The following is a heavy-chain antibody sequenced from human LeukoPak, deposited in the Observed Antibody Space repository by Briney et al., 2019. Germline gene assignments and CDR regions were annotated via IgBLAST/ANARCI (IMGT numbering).Heavy chain of an antibody. D-gene: IGHD3-22*01. CDR2: IYYSGST. CDR3: AREYSGYYANIYFDY. V-gene: IGHV4-61*01. J-gene: IGHJ4*02. Sequence: PSETLSLTCTVSGGSVSSGSYYWSWIRQPPGKGLEWIGYIYYSGSTNYNPSLKSRVTISVDTSKNQFSLKLSSVTAADTAVYYCAREYSGYYANIYFDYWGRGTLVTVSS. CDR1: GGSVSSGSYY.